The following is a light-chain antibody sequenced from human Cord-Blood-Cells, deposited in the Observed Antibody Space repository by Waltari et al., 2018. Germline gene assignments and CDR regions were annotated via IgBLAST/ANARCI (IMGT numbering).Light chain of an antibody. J-gene: IGLJ3*02. Sequence: NFMLTQPHSVSESPGKTVTISCTGSSGSIASNYVQWYQQRPGSAPTTVIYEANQRPSGVPDRFSGSIDSSSNSASLTISGLKTEDEADYYCQSYDSSTRWVFGGGTKLTVL. CDR3: QSYDSSTRWV. CDR1: SGSIASNY. V-gene: IGLV6-57*02. CDR2: EAN.